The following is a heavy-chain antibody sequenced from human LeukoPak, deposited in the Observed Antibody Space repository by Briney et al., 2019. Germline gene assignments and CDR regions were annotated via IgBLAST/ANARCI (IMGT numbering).Heavy chain of an antibody. CDR2: IYYSGST. CDR1: GGSISSSSYY. V-gene: IGHV4-39*01. D-gene: IGHD2-2*01. CDR3: ARLGVVVVSAAMISWFDP. Sequence: SETLSLTCTVSGGSISSSSYYWGWIRQPPGKGLEWIGSIYYSGSTYYNPSLKSRVTISVDTSKNQFSLKLSSVTAADTAVYYCARLGVVVVSAAMISWFDPWGQGTLVTVSS. J-gene: IGHJ5*02.